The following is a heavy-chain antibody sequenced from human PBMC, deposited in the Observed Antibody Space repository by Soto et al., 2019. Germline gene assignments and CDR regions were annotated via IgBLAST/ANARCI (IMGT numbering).Heavy chain of an antibody. D-gene: IGHD3-22*01. CDR3: AKGSSMIVVVIAGVFDY. CDR2: ISGSGGST. J-gene: IGHJ4*02. V-gene: IGHV3-23*01. CDR1: GFTFSSYA. Sequence: GGSLRLSCAASGFTFSSYAMSWVRQAPGKGLEWVSAISGSGGSTYYADSVKGRFTISRDNSKNTLYPQMNSLRAEDTAVYYCAKGSSMIVVVIAGVFDYWGQGTLVTVSS.